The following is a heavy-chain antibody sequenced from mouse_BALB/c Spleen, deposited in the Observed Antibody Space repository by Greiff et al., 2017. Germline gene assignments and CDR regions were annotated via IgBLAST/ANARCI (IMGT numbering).Heavy chain of an antibody. V-gene: IGHV1-14*01. D-gene: IGHD1-1*01. J-gene: IGHJ3*01. Sequence: QLQESGPELVKPGASVKMSCKASGYTFTSYVMHWVKQKPGQGLEWIGYINPYNDGTKYNEKFKGKATLTSDKSSSTAYMELSSLTSEDSAVYYCAKESRGGYYGSWFAYWGQGTLVTVSA. CDR3: AKESRGGYYGSWFAY. CDR2: INPYNDGT. CDR1: GYTFTSYV.